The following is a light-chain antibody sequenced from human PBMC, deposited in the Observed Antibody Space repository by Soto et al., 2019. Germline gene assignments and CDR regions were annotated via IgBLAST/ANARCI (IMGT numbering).Light chain of an antibody. CDR1: QRLVHSDGNTY. J-gene: IGKJ1*01. Sequence: DVALTQSPLSLPVTLGQPASISCRSSQRLVHSDGNTYLSWFQQRPGQSPRRLIYKVSNWDSGVPNRFSGSGSGTDFTLKISRVEAEDVGFYYCMQATYWPWTFGQGTKV. V-gene: IGKV2-30*02. CDR3: MQATYWPWT. CDR2: KVS.